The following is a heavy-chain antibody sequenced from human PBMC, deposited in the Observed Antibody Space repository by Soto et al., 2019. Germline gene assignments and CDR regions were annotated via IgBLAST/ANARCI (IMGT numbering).Heavy chain of an antibody. CDR1: GFTFSSYG. CDR3: AKDRRALWFAP. Sequence: QVQLVESGGGVVQPGRSLRLSCAASGFTFSSYGMHWVRQAPGKGLEWVAVISYDGSNKYYADSVKGRFTISRDNSKNTLYLQMNSLRAEDTAVYYCAKDRRALWFAPWGQGTLVTVSS. J-gene: IGHJ5*02. V-gene: IGHV3-30*18. CDR2: ISYDGSNK.